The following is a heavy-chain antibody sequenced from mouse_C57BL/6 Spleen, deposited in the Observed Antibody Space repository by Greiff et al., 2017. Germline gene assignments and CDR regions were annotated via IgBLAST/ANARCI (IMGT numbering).Heavy chain of an antibody. V-gene: IGHV5-17*01. CDR1: GFTFSDYG. CDR3: ARIILPPYAMDY. Sequence: EVKLQESGGGLVKPGGSLKLSCAASGFTFSDYGMHWVRQAPEKGLEWVAYISSGSSTIYYADTVKGRFTISRDNAKNTLFLQMTSLRSEDTAMYYCARIILPPYAMDYWGQGTSVTVSS. J-gene: IGHJ4*01. D-gene: IGHD1-1*01. CDR2: ISSGSSTI.